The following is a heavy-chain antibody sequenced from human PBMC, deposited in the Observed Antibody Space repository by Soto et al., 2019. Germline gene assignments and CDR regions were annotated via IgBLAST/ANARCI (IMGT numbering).Heavy chain of an antibody. J-gene: IGHJ5*02. V-gene: IGHV4-61*01. D-gene: IGHD3-16*01. Sequence: SETLSLTCTVSGGSVSNDNFYWSWIRQPPGKGLEWIGYVHSSGITNYNPSLKRRVTISVDTSRNQFSLRLSSVTAADTAVYYCARGLTMGQLPSHFDHWGQGTLVTV. CDR2: VHSSGIT. CDR1: GGSVSNDNFY. CDR3: ARGLTMGQLPSHFDH.